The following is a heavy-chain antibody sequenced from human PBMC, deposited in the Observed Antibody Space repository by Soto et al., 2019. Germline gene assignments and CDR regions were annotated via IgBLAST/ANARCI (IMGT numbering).Heavy chain of an antibody. J-gene: IGHJ4*02. Sequence: ASVKVSCKASGCTFSSYAISWVRQAPGQGLEWMGGIIPIFGTANYAQKFQGRVTITADESTSTAYMELSSLRSEDTAVYYCASKRDYYDSSGYSFSYFDYWGQGTLVTVSS. CDR2: IIPIFGTA. CDR1: GCTFSSYA. CDR3: ASKRDYYDSSGYSFSYFDY. D-gene: IGHD3-22*01. V-gene: IGHV1-69*13.